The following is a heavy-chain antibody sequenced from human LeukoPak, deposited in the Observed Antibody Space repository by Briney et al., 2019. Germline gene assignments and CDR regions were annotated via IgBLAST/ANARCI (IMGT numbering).Heavy chain of an antibody. CDR1: GFTFSSYG. V-gene: IGHV3-30*18. J-gene: IGHJ6*02. Sequence: GGSLRLSCAASGFTFSSYGMHWVRQAPGKGLEWVAVISYDGSNKYYADSVKGRFTISRDNSKNTLYLQMNSLRAEDTAVYYCAKDIGAATTMVRGSYGMDVWGQGTTVTVSS. CDR2: ISYDGSNK. D-gene: IGHD3-10*01. CDR3: AKDIGAATTMVRGSYGMDV.